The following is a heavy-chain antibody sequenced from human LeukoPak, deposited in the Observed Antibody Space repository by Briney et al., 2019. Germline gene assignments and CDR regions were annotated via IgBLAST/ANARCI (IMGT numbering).Heavy chain of an antibody. D-gene: IGHD3-16*01. Sequence: ASVKVSCKASGYTFTSLARLWVGKAPGQRLKWMGWINAGNGNTKYSQKFQGRVTITRDTSASTAYMELSSLRSEDTAVYYCARWGLGVTIDYWGQGTLVTVSS. CDR1: GYTFTSLA. J-gene: IGHJ4*02. CDR3: ARWGLGVTIDY. V-gene: IGHV1-3*01. CDR2: INAGNGNT.